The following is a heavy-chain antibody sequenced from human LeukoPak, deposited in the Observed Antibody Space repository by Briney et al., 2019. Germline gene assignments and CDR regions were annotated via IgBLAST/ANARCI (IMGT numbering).Heavy chain of an antibody. CDR1: GGSFSSTTYY. Sequence: SETLSLTCTVSGGSFSSTTYYWGWIRQPPGKGLEWIGSVYYSGSTYYNQSLKSRVTISIDTSKNQFSLKLTSVTAADTAVYYCARQYYDSSGYYPWYFDYWGQGTLVTVSS. CDR3: ARQYYDSSGYYPWYFDY. V-gene: IGHV4-39*01. D-gene: IGHD3-22*01. CDR2: VYYSGST. J-gene: IGHJ4*02.